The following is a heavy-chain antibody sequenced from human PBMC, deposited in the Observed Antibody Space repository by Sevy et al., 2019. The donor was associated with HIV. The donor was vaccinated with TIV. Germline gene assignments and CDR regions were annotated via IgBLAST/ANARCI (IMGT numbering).Heavy chain of an antibody. CDR2: IKSKTDGGTT. Sequence: GGSLRLSCAASGFTFSNAWMNWVRQAPGKGLEWVGRIKSKTDGGTTDYAAPVKGRFTISRDDSKNTLYLQMNSLKIGDTAVYYCTTGGMVVRGVIRENYVMDVWGQGTTVTVSS. CDR1: GFTFSNAW. V-gene: IGHV3-15*07. CDR3: TTGGMVVRGVIRENYVMDV. J-gene: IGHJ6*02. D-gene: IGHD3-10*01.